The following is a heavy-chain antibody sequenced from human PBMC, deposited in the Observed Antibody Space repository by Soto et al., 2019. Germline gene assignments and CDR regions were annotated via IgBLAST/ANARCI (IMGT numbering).Heavy chain of an antibody. CDR1: GGSISSYC. CDR2: IYYSGRK. D-gene: IGHD3-10*01. J-gene: IGHJ4*02. CDR3: ARNYGPGYTFDY. Sequence: PSETLSLTCTVSGGSISSYCWNWIRQPPGKGLEWIGYIYYSGRKNHNTYLKSRVTISVDTSTNQFSLKLSSVTAADTAVYYCARNYGPGYTFDYWGQGTLVTVSS. V-gene: IGHV4-59*08.